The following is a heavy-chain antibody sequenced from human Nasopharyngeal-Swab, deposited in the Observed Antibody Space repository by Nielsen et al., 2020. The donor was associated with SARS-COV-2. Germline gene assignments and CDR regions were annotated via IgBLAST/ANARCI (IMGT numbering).Heavy chain of an antibody. D-gene: IGHD3-16*01. CDR2: SRNKANSYTT. Sequence: GGSLRLSCAASGFTLSDHYMDWVRQAPGKGLEWVGRSRNKANSYTTEYAASVKGRFAISRDESKNSLYLQMNSLKPEDTAVYYCARGLNSFDYWGQGTLVTVSS. CDR3: ARGLNSFDY. J-gene: IGHJ4*02. V-gene: IGHV3-72*01. CDR1: GFTLSDHY.